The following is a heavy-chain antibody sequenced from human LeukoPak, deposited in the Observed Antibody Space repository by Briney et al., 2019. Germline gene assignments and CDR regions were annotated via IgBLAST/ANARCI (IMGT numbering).Heavy chain of an antibody. D-gene: IGHD2-21*02. Sequence: ASVKVSCKASGYTFTSYYMHWVRQAPGQGPEWMGIINPSGGSTSYAQKFQGRVTMTRDTSTSTVYMELSSLRSEDTAVYYCARVYCGGDCYGVSHYYYYGMDVWGQGTTVTVSS. CDR3: ARVYCGGDCYGVSHYYYYGMDV. CDR2: INPSGGST. CDR1: GYTFTSYY. J-gene: IGHJ6*02. V-gene: IGHV1-46*01.